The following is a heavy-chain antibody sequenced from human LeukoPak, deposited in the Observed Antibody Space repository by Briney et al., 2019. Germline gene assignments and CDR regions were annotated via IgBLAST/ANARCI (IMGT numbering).Heavy chain of an antibody. Sequence: ASVKVSCKASGYTFTGYYMHWVRPAPGQGLEWMGWINPNSGGTNYAQKFQGRVTVTRDTSISTAYMELSRLTSDDTAVYYCARVSGSQYYYYYMDVWGKGTTDTVS. V-gene: IGHV1-2*02. J-gene: IGHJ6*03. CDR2: INPNSGGT. CDR3: ARVSGSQYYYYYMDV. D-gene: IGHD6-6*01. CDR1: GYTFTGYY.